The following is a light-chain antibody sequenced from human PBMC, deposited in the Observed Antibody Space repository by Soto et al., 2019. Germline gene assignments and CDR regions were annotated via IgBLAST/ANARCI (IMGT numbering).Light chain of an antibody. CDR1: QGLSSN. CDR3: QQYNDWLLR. CDR2: GAS. V-gene: IGKV3-15*01. Sequence: IVVTQSPATLSVSPEKTATLPCRTSQGLSSNLAWYQQTPGQAPRLLIYGASTRATGIPVRFSGSASGTEFTLTISSLQSEDFAVYYCQQYNDWLLRFGHGTKVDI. J-gene: IGKJ1*01.